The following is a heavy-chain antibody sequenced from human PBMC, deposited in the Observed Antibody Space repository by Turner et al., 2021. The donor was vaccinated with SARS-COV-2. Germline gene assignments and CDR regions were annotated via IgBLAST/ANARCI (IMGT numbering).Heavy chain of an antibody. J-gene: IGHJ3*02. CDR2: IIPILGIT. D-gene: IGHD2-2*02. V-gene: IGHV1-69*10. CDR1: GGTFSSNA. CDR3: AREIPIQRGAFDI. Sequence: QVQLVQSGAEVKKPGSSVTVSCKASGGTFSSNAINWVRQAPGQGLEWMGGIIPILGITNYAQKFQGRVTITADKSTSTAYMELSSLRSEDTAVYYCAREIPIQRGAFDIWGQGTMVTVFS.